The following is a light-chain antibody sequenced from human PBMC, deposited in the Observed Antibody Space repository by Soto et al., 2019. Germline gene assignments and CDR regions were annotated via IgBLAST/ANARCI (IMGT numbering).Light chain of an antibody. CDR1: QSISTW. J-gene: IGKJ1*01. CDR3: QQYNDYSRT. Sequence: DIQMTQSPSTLSASVGDRVTITCRASQSISTWLAWYQQKPGEAPKLLIYKASSLESGVPARFSGSGSGTEFTLTISRVQPDDFASYYCQQYNDYSRTFGQGTKVEIK. V-gene: IGKV1-5*03. CDR2: KAS.